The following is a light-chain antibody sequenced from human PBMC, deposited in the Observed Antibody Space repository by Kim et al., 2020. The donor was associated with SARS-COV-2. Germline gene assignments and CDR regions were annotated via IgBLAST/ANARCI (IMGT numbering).Light chain of an antibody. V-gene: IGKV3-20*01. CDR1: QSVGSSY. Sequence: LAPGERATLACRASQSVGSSYLAWYQQKPGQAPRLIMYGASSRTSGIPERISGSGSGTDFTLTISRLEPEDFAVYYCQQYASSPRTFGQGTKLEI. CDR3: QQYASSPRT. J-gene: IGKJ2*01. CDR2: GAS.